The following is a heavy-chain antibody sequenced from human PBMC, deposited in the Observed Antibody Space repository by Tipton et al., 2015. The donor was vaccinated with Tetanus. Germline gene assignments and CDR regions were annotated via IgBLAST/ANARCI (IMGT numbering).Heavy chain of an antibody. J-gene: IGHJ4*02. D-gene: IGHD1-14*01. CDR3: ARAPNRISRAYDY. V-gene: IGHV3-53*05. CDR1: GFTVSSNY. CDR2: IYSGGNT. Sequence: GSLRLSCAASGFTVSSNYMTWVRQAPGKGLEWVSLIYSGGNTYYADSVKGRFTISRDNSKNTLYLQMNSLRSEDTAVYYCARAPNRISRAYDYWGQGTQITVSS.